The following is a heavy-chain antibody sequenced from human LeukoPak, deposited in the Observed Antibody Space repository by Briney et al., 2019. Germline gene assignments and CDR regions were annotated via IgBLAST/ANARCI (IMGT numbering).Heavy chain of an antibody. CDR1: GGSFSGYY. D-gene: IGHD4-23*01. J-gene: IGHJ4*02. CDR2: INHSGST. V-gene: IGHV4-34*01. Sequence: PSETLSLTCAVYGGSFSGYYWSWIRQPPGKGLEWIGEINHSGSTNYNPSLKSRVTISVDTSKNQFSLKLSSVTAADTAVYYCARGRNNYGGNSEIEYWGQGTLVTVSS. CDR3: ARGRNNYGGNSEIEY.